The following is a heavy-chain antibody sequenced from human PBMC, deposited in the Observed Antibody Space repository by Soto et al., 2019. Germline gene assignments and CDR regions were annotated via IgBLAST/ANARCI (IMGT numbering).Heavy chain of an antibody. Sequence: GTSVKVSCKASAYTLTDNYRHWVRQAPGKGLETLAWINCDSGVTDFAQKFQGRVTLTRDTSISTAYMELTSLRSDDTAVYYCARGIRAAAGPSYYYYGMDVWGQGTTVTGSS. D-gene: IGHD6-13*01. V-gene: IGHV1-2*02. CDR2: INCDSGVT. J-gene: IGHJ6*02. CDR3: ARGIRAAAGPSYYYYGMDV. CDR1: AYTLTDNY.